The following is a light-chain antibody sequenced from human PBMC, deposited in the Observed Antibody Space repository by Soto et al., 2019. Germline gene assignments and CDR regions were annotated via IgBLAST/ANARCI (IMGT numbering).Light chain of an antibody. CDR1: QGISTY. Sequence: DIQMTKSPSSLSASVGARVTITCRASQGISTYLAWYQQKPGKVPELLMYAASTLQSGVPSRFSGSGSGTHVNVTISRLQPEDVATYYCQKSSSAAWRVGRGTKVEIK. CDR2: AAS. CDR3: QKSSSAAWR. V-gene: IGKV1-27*01. J-gene: IGKJ1*01.